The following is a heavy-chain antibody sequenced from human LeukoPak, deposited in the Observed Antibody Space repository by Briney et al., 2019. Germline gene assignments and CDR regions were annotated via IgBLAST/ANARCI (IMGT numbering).Heavy chain of an antibody. CDR1: GGSFSGYY. V-gene: IGHV4-34*01. J-gene: IGHJ4*02. Sequence: SETLSLTCAVYGGSFSGYYWSWIRQPPGKGLEWIGEINHSGSTNYNPSLKSRVTISVDTSKNQFSLKLSSVTAADTAVYYCARVVGTGSLDLFDYWGQGTLVTVSS. D-gene: IGHD3-10*01. CDR2: INHSGST. CDR3: ARVVGTGSLDLFDY.